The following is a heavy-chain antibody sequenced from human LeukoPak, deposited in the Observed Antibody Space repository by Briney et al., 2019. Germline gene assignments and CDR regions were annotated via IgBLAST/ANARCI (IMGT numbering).Heavy chain of an antibody. V-gene: IGHV4-39*01. D-gene: IGHD3-22*01. CDR3: ARWGYYYDSSHGPINWFDP. J-gene: IGHJ5*02. CDR1: GGSISSSSYY. Sequence: PSETLSLTCTVSGGSISSSSYYWGWIRQPPGKGLEWIGSIYYSGSTYYNPSLKSRVTISVDTSKNQFSLKLSSVTAADTAVYYCARWGYYYDSSHGPINWFDPWGQGTLVTVSS. CDR2: IYYSGST.